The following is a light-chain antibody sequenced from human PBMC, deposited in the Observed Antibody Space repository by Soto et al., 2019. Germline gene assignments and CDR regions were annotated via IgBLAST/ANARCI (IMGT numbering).Light chain of an antibody. CDR1: SSDVGGYKY. V-gene: IGLV2-14*01. J-gene: IGLJ2*01. CDR3: SSYTTSSSVV. Sequence: QSALTQPASVSGSPGQSITISCTGTSSDVGGYKYVSWYQQHPGKAPKLMIYEVSNRPSGVSNRFSGSKSGYTASLTISGLQAEDEADYYCSSYTTSSSVVFGAGTQLTVL. CDR2: EVS.